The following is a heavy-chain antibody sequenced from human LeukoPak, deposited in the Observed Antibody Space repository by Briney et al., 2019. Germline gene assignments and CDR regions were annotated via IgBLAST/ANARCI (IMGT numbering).Heavy chain of an antibody. CDR3: ARTTTVRGTYYMDV. V-gene: IGHV4-39*07. D-gene: IGHD3-10*01. J-gene: IGHJ6*03. CDR1: GGSISSSSYY. Sequence: KASETLSLTCTVSGGSISSSSYYWGWIRQPPGKGLEWIGSIYYSGSTNYNPSLKSRVTISVDTSKNQFSLKLSSVTAADTAVYYCARTTTVRGTYYMDVWGKGTTVTISS. CDR2: IYYSGST.